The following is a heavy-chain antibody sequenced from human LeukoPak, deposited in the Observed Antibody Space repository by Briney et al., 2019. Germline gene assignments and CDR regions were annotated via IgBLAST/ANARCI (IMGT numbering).Heavy chain of an antibody. CDR2: TRNKANSYTT. V-gene: IGHV3-72*01. CDR1: GFTFSDHY. CDR3: ARGPVFSSGFFGY. J-gene: IGHJ4*02. D-gene: IGHD6-19*01. Sequence: EGSLRLSCAASGFTFSDHYMDWVRQAPGKGLEWVGRTRNKANSYTTEYAASVKGRFTISRDDSKNSLYLQMNSLRAEDTAVYYCARGPVFSSGFFGYWGQGTLVTVSS.